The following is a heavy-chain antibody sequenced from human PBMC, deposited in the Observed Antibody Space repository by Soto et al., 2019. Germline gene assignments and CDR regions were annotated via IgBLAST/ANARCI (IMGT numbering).Heavy chain of an antibody. CDR3: ARESVVTGTHHFDS. D-gene: IGHD1-7*01. CDR2: INSNTGGT. Sequence: ASVKVSCKASGYTFKDYYMHWVRQAPGQGLEWMGWINSNTGGTNYAQKFQGRVTMTRDTSISTAYMELSRLRPDDTTVYYCARESVVTGTHHFDSWGQGTMVTVSS. V-gene: IGHV1-2*02. J-gene: IGHJ4*02. CDR1: GYTFKDYY.